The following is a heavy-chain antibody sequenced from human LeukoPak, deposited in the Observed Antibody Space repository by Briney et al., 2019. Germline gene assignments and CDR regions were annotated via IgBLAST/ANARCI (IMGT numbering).Heavy chain of an antibody. V-gene: IGHV4-59*08. Sequence: PSETLSPTCTVSGGSISSYYWSWIRRPPGKGLEWIGYIYYSGSTNYNPSLKSRVTISVDTSKNQFSLKLSSVTAADTAVYYCASSVHTTSPFDFDYWGQGTLVTVSS. D-gene: IGHD4-17*01. CDR3: ASSVHTTSPFDFDY. J-gene: IGHJ4*02. CDR2: IYYSGST. CDR1: GGSISSYY.